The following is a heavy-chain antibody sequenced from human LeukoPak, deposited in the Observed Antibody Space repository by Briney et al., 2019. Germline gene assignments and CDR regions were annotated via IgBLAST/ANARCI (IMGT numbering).Heavy chain of an antibody. J-gene: IGHJ4*02. Sequence: SETLSLTCTVSGGSISSYYWSWIRQPAGKGLEWIGRIYTSGSTNYNPSLKSRVTMTVDTSKNQFSLKLSSVTAADTAVYYCASSGSYALMDYWGQGTLVTVSS. CDR1: GGSISSYY. D-gene: IGHD1-26*01. CDR3: ASSGSYALMDY. V-gene: IGHV4-4*07. CDR2: IYTSGST.